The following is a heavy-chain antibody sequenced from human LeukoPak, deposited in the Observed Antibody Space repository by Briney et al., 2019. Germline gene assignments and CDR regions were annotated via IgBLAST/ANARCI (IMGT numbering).Heavy chain of an antibody. J-gene: IGHJ3*02. D-gene: IGHD2-15*01. CDR1: GGTFSSYA. Sequence: SVKVSCKASGGTFSSYAISWVRQAPGQGLEWMGGIIPIFGTANYAQKFQGRVTITTDESTSTAYMELSSLRSEDTAVYYCARSADCSGGSCSEDAFDIWGQGTMVTVSS. CDR2: IIPIFGTA. V-gene: IGHV1-69*05. CDR3: ARSADCSGGSCSEDAFDI.